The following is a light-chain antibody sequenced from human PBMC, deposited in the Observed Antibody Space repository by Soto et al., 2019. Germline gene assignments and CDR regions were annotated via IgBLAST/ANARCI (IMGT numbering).Light chain of an antibody. Sequence: DIPMTQSPSSLSASVGDRVTITCRASQDIRNYLTWYQQKPGKVPKLLIYAASTLQSGVPSRFSGSGSGTDFTLTISSLQPEDVATYYCQKYYSAPWTFGQGTKVELK. CDR3: QKYYSAPWT. J-gene: IGKJ1*01. CDR1: QDIRNY. V-gene: IGKV1-27*01. CDR2: AAS.